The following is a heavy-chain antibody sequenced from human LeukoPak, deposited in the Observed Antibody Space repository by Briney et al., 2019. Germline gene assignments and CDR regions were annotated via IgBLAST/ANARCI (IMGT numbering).Heavy chain of an antibody. V-gene: IGHV3-53*01. Sequence: GGSLRLSCAASGFTVSSNYMSWVRQAPGKGLEWVSVIYSGGSTYYADSVKGRFTISRGNSKNTLYLQMNSLRAEDTAVYYCARDRYYYDSSGYYEHYFDYWGQGTLVTVSS. CDR2: IYSGGST. CDR1: GFTVSSNY. J-gene: IGHJ4*02. D-gene: IGHD3-22*01. CDR3: ARDRYYYDSSGYYEHYFDY.